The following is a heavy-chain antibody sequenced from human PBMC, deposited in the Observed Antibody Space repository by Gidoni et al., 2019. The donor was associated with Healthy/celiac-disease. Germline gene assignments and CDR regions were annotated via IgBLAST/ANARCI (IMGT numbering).Heavy chain of an antibody. CDR3: VKARTGYSYVFDY. Sequence: EVQLVDSGGGLVQPGGSLRLSCSASGFTFSSYAMHWVRQAPGKGLEYVSAISSNGGSTYYADSVKGRFTISRDNSKNTLYLQMSSLRAEDTAVYYCVKARTGYSYVFDYWGQGTLVTVSS. J-gene: IGHJ4*02. CDR2: ISSNGGST. D-gene: IGHD5-18*01. CDR1: GFTFSSYA. V-gene: IGHV3-64D*08.